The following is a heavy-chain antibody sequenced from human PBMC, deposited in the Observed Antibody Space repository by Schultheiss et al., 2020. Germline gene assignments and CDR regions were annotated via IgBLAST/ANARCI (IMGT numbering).Heavy chain of an antibody. CDR3: ARGPLYYYDSSGYY. J-gene: IGHJ4*02. D-gene: IGHD3-22*01. V-gene: IGHV4-4*02. CDR1: GGSISSSNW. CDR2: IYHSGST. Sequence: SETLSLTCAVSGGSISSSNWWSWVRQPPGKGLEWSGEIYHSGSTYYNPSLKSRVTISVDTSKNQFSLKLSSVTAADTAVYYCARGPLYYYDSSGYYWGQGTLVTVYS.